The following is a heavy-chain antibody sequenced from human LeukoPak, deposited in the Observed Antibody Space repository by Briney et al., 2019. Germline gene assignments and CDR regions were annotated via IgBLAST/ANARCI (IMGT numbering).Heavy chain of an antibody. CDR3: ARNGVAARPVYYYMDV. Sequence: SETLSLTCTVSGGSISSSSYYWGWIRQPPGKGLEWIGSIYYSGSTYYNPSLKSRVTISVDTSKNQFSLKLSSVTAADTAVYYCARNGVAARPVYYYMDVWGRGTTVTVSS. J-gene: IGHJ6*03. D-gene: IGHD6-6*01. CDR1: GGSISSSSYY. CDR2: IYYSGST. V-gene: IGHV4-39*01.